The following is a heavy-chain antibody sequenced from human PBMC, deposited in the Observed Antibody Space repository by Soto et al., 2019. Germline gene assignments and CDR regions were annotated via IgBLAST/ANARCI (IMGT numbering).Heavy chain of an antibody. J-gene: IGHJ6*02. D-gene: IGHD2-2*01. CDR1: GFTFSTYA. Sequence: PGGSLRLSCAASGFTFSTYAMHWVRQAPGKGLEWVALISYDGSNKYYGDTVKGRFTISRDNSKNTLFLQMNSLRAEDTALYHFASVLVLVPGAYYYYGMDVWGQGTTVTVSS. CDR3: ASVLVLVPGAYYYYGMDV. V-gene: IGHV3-30-3*01. CDR2: ISYDGSNK.